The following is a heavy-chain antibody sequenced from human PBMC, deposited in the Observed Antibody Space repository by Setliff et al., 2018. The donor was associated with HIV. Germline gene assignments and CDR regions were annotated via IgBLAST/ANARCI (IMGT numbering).Heavy chain of an antibody. D-gene: IGHD3-10*01. CDR3: ARDNIIWSKDY. Sequence: SVKVSCKASGGTFSSYAISWVRQAPGQGLEWMGGIIPILGIANYAQKFQGRVTMTTDTSTGTAYMELRSLRSDDTAVYYCARDNIIWSKDYWGQGTLVTVSS. CDR2: IIPILGIA. V-gene: IGHV1-69*10. CDR1: GGTFSSYA. J-gene: IGHJ4*02.